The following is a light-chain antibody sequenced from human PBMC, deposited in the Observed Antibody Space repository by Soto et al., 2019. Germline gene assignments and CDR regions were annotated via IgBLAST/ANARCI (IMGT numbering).Light chain of an antibody. CDR3: QHYNSWPL. CDR1: QSVGFN. Sequence: EIVLTQSPATLSVSPGEGATLSCRASQSVGFNVAWYQQKPGRAPSLLIYGAINRATGIPARFSGSGSGTDFTLTISSLQSEDFAVYYCQHYNSWPLFGPGTKVD. V-gene: IGKV3-15*01. CDR2: GAI. J-gene: IGKJ3*01.